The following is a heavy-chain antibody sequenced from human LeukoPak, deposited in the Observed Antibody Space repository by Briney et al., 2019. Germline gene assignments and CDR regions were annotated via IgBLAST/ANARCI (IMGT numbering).Heavy chain of an antibody. J-gene: IGHJ3*02. V-gene: IGHV4-30-2*01. D-gene: IGHD3-22*01. CDR2: IYHSGST. Sequence: TLSLTCAVSGGSISSGGYSWGWIRQPPGKGLEWIGYIYHSGSTYYNPSLKSRVTISVDRSKNQFSLKLSSVTAADTAVYYCASFTPYYYDSSGSDAFDIWGQGTMVTVSS. CDR3: ASFTPYYYDSSGSDAFDI. CDR1: GGSISSGGYS.